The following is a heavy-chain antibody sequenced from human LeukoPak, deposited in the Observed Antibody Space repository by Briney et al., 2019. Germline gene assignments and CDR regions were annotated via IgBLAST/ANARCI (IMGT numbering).Heavy chain of an antibody. D-gene: IGHD3-16*01. CDR3: ARDGGRRLVRDAFDI. J-gene: IGHJ3*02. CDR1: GDSVSSNSAA. Sequence: SQTLSLTCAISGDSVSSNSAAWNWIRQSPSRGLEWLGRTYYRSKWYNDYAVSVKSRITINPDTSKNQFSLQLSSVTAADTAVYYCARDGGRRLVRDAFDIWGQGTMVTVSS. V-gene: IGHV6-1*01. CDR2: TYYRSKWYN.